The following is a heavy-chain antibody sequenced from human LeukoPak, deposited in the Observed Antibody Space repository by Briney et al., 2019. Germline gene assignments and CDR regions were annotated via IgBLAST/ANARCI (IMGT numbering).Heavy chain of an antibody. CDR2: INPNSGGT. V-gene: IGHV1-2*02. D-gene: IGHD5-12*01. CDR1: GYTFTGYY. Sequence: ASVKVSCKASGYTFTGYYMHWVRQAPGQGLEWMGWINPNSGGTNYAQKFQGRVTMTRDTSISTAYMELSRLRSDDTAVYYCAQSAGYSGYDGGWGQGTLVTVCS. J-gene: IGHJ4*02. CDR3: AQSAGYSGYDGG.